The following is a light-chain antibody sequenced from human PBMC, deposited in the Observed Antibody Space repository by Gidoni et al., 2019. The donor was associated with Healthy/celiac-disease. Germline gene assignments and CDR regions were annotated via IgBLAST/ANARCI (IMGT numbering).Light chain of an antibody. J-gene: IGLJ1*01. Sequence: QSALTQPASVSGSPGPSITISCTGTSSDVGGYNYVSWYQQHPGKAPKLMIYEVSKRPSGVSNRFSGSKSGNTASLTISGLQAEDEADYYCSSYTSSSGGVFGTGTKVTVL. CDR1: SSDVGGYNY. CDR2: EVS. V-gene: IGLV2-14*01. CDR3: SSYTSSSGGV.